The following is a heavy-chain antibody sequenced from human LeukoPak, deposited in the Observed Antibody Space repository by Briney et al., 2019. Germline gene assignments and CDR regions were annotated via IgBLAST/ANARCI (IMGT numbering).Heavy chain of an antibody. J-gene: IGHJ6*02. Sequence: NPSETLSLTCAVYGGSFSGYYWSWIRQPPGKGLEWIGEINHSGSTNYNPSLKSRVTISVDTSKNQFSLKLSSVTAADTAVYYCARRGYSYGPHYYYYYYGMDVWGQGTTVTVSS. V-gene: IGHV4-34*01. CDR2: INHSGST. D-gene: IGHD5-18*01. CDR1: GGSFSGYY. CDR3: ARRGYSYGPHYYYYYYGMDV.